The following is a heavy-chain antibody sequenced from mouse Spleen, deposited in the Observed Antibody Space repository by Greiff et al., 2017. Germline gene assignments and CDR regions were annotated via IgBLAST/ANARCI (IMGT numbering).Heavy chain of an antibody. CDR3: ARDRTVRRVYYAMDY. V-gene: IGHV5-9*04. CDR1: GFTFSSYY. Sequence: EVKVEESGGGLVKLGGSLKLSCAASGFTFSSYYMSWVRQTPEKRLEWVATISSGGGSTYYPDSVKGRFTISRDNAKNTLYLQMSSLNSEDTAVYYCARDRTVRRVYYAMDYWGQGTSVTVSS. J-gene: IGHJ4*01. D-gene: IGHD2-14*01. CDR2: ISSGGGST.